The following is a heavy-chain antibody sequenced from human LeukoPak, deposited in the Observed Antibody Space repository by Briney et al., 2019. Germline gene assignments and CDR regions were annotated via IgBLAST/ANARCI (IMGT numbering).Heavy chain of an antibody. D-gene: IGHD3-22*01. CDR1: GSSINNNF. CDR2: IYSSGSA. J-gene: IGHJ4*01. CDR3: ARHRDYYDT. V-gene: IGHV4-59*08. Sequence: SETLSLTCTVSGSSINNNFWTWIRQPPGKGLEWIGYIYSSGSANYNPSLKSRVIISGDTSKNQISLRLTSVTAADTAMYFCARHRDYYDTWGHGTLVSVSS.